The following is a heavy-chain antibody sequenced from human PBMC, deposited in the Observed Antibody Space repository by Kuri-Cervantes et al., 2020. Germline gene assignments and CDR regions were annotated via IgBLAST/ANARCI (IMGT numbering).Heavy chain of an antibody. V-gene: IGHV3-30*18. CDR3: AKGVGVDNGYDFLFDS. CDR1: GFTVSSNY. Sequence: LSLTCAASGFTVSSNYMSWVRQAPGKGLEWVAVISYDGSKTYYGDSVQGRFTISRDNSKNTLYLQMNSLRADDTAVYYCAKGVGVDNGYDFLFDSWGQGTLVTVSS. D-gene: IGHD5-12*01. J-gene: IGHJ4*02. CDR2: ISYDGSKT.